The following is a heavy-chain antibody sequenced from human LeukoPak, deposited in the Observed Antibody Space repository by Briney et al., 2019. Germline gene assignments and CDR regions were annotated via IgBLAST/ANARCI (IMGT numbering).Heavy chain of an antibody. CDR2: ISAYNGNT. V-gene: IGHV1-18*01. Sequence: ASVKVSCKASGYTFTSYGIRWVRQAPGQGLEWMGWISAYNGNTNYAQHLQVRVTMTTDTSTNTAYMELRSLRSDDTAVYYCAVIAINRASTNYWGQGTLVTVSA. CDR1: GYTFTSYG. D-gene: IGHD1/OR15-1a*01. J-gene: IGHJ4*02. CDR3: AVIAINRASTNY.